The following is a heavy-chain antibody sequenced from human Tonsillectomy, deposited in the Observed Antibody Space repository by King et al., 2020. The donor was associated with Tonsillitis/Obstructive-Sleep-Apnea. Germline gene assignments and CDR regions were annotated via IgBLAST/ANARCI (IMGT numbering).Heavy chain of an antibody. Sequence: VQLVESGGGVVQPGRSLRLSFAASGFTFSNYSMHWVRQAPGKGLEWVAAISFDGSNTCYADSGNGRFTISRDNSTNTRFLVMNSLRAEDTALYYCAKERDTILGFCYYMEAWGKGTTVIVSS. CDR3: AKERDTILGFCYYMEA. V-gene: IGHV3-30*18. CDR2: ISFDGSNT. D-gene: IGHD3-3*01. CDR1: GFTFSNYS. J-gene: IGHJ6*03.